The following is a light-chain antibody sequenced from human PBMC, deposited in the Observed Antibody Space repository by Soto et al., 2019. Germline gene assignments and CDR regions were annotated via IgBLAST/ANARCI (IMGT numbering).Light chain of an antibody. CDR1: SSDFGAYDR. CDR3: CSFTSSSTWL. V-gene: IGLV2-14*01. J-gene: IGLJ3*02. Sequence: QSVLTQPASVSGSPGQSITISCTGTSSDFGAYDRVSWSQQHPGRAPKLIIYEVNKRPSGVSDRFSGSKSGNTASLTISGLHPEDEADYYCCSFTSSSTWLFGGGTKLTVL. CDR2: EVN.